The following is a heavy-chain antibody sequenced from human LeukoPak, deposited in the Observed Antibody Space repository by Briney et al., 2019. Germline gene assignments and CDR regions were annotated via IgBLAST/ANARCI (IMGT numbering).Heavy chain of an antibody. V-gene: IGHV4-39*01. CDR3: ASRIAAAGFYFDY. Sequence: SETLSLTYTVSGGSISSSSYYWGWIRQPPGKGLEWIGSIYYSGSTYYNPSLKSRVTISVDTSKNQFSLKLSSVTAADTAVYYCASRIAAAGFYFDYWGQGTLVTVSS. CDR1: GGSISSSSYY. D-gene: IGHD6-13*01. CDR2: IYYSGST. J-gene: IGHJ4*02.